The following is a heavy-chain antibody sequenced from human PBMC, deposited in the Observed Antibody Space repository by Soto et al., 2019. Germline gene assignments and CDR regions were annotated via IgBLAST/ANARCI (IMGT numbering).Heavy chain of an antibody. CDR1: GGSISSGGYS. J-gene: IGHJ6*01. CDR3: ARDYYGMDV. CDR2: TYQSGSA. V-gene: IGHV4-30-2*06. Sequence: SETLSLTCTVSGGSISSGGYSWTWIRQSPGKGLEWIGYTYQSGSAYYNPSPKSRVTISVDRSKNQFSLNLTSVTAADTAVYYCARDYYGMDVWGQGTTVTVSS.